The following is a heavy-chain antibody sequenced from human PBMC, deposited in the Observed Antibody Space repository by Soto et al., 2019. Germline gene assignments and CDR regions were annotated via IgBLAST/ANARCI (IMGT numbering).Heavy chain of an antibody. CDR2: IYHTGNA. V-gene: IGHV4-39*07. CDR1: GDSISNSRFY. CDR3: ARGPSGDKVDY. Sequence: SETLSLTCSVSGDSISNSRFYRAWIRQPPGEGLEWIGSIYHTGNAYYNPSLKSRVTISVDTSNNQFSLKLSSVSAADTAVYYCARGPSGDKVDYWGQGTLVTVSS. D-gene: IGHD7-27*01. J-gene: IGHJ4*02.